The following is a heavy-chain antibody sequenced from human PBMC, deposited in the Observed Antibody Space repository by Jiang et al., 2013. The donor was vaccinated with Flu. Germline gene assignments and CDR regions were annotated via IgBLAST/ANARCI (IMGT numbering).Heavy chain of an antibody. V-gene: IGHV4-59*01. CDR1: GGSISSYY. CDR3: ARVRGKGGLYYFDY. J-gene: IGHJ4*02. D-gene: IGHD3-16*01. CDR2: IYYSGST. Sequence: GPGLVKPSETLSLTCTVSGGSISSYYWSWIRQPPGKGLEWIGYIYYSGSTNYNPSLKSRVTISVDTSKNQFSLKLSSVTAADTAVYYCARVRGKGGLYYFDYWGQGTLVTVSS.